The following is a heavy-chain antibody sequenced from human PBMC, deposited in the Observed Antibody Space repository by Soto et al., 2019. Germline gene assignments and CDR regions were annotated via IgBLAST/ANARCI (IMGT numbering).Heavy chain of an antibody. J-gene: IGHJ6*02. CDR3: ARDEPGYCSGGRCRVEYCYGMDV. D-gene: IGHD2-15*01. CDR2: IIPIFGTA. CDR1: GGTFSSYA. V-gene: IGHV1-69*13. Sequence: SVKVSCKASGGTFSSYAISWVRQAPGQGLEWMGGIIPIFGTANYAQKFQGRVTITADESTSTAYMELSSLRSEDTAVYYCARDEPGYCSGGRCRVEYCYGMDVWRQVNTVTVSS.